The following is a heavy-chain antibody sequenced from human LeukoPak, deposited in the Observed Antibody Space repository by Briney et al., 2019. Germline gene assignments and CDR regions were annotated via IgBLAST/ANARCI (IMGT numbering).Heavy chain of an antibody. CDR1: GGSISSSSYY. CDR3: ARTFYDSSGYYYLY. J-gene: IGHJ4*02. Sequence: SETLSLTCTVSGGSISSSSYYWGWIRQPPGKGLEWIGSIYYSGSTYYNPSLKSRVTISVDTSKNQFSLKLSSVTAADTAVYYCARTFYDSSGYYYLYWGQGTLVTVSS. V-gene: IGHV4-39*07. D-gene: IGHD3-22*01. CDR2: IYYSGST.